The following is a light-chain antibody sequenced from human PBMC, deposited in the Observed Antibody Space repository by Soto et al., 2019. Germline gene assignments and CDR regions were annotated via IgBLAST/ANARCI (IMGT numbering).Light chain of an antibody. Sequence: QSVLTQPPSASGTPGQRVTISCSGSGSSIGTNTVNWYRQLPGTAPKLLIYGNNQRPSGVPDRFSGSKSGTSASLAISGLQSEDEAEYYCAAWDGGLNHVLFGGGTKLTVL. CDR2: GNN. V-gene: IGLV1-44*01. CDR3: AAWDGGLNHVL. J-gene: IGLJ2*01. CDR1: GSSIGTNT.